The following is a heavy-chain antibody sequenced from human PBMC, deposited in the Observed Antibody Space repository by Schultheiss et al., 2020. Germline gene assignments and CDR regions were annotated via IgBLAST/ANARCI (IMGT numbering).Heavy chain of an antibody. Sequence: GSLRLSCAASGFTFSSYWMSWVRQAPGKGLEWVANIKQDGSEKYYVDSVKGRFTISRDNAKNSLYLQMNSLRAEDTAVYYCARDTVPRIADYYYGMDVWGQGTTVTVSS. CDR2: IKQDGSEK. CDR3: ARDTVPRIADYYYGMDV. V-gene: IGHV3-7*03. CDR1: GFTFSSYW. J-gene: IGHJ6*02. D-gene: IGHD6-13*01.